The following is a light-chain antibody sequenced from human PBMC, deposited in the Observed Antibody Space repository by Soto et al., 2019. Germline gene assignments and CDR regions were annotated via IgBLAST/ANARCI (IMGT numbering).Light chain of an antibody. J-gene: IGKJ4*01. CDR2: GAS. V-gene: IGKV3-15*01. CDR1: QSVSSN. CDR3: QQYDNWPPLT. Sequence: EIVMTQSPATLSVSPGERATLSCRASQSVSSNLAWYQQKPGQAPRLLIHGASNRATGIPVRFSGSGSGTEFILTISSLQSEDFVVYYCQQYDNWPPLTFGGGTKVEIK.